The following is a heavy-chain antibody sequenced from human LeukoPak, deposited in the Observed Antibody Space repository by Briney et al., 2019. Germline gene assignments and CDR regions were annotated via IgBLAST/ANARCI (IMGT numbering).Heavy chain of an antibody. CDR1: GGSVSSYY. Sequence: SETLSLTCTVSGGSVSSYYWSWIRQPPGKGLEWIGYIYYSGSTNYNPSLKSRVTISVDTSKNQFSLKLGSVTAADTAVYHCARDNWNYGSSMDVWGQGTTVTVSS. V-gene: IGHV4-59*02. CDR3: ARDNWNYGSSMDV. CDR2: IYYSGST. D-gene: IGHD1-7*01. J-gene: IGHJ6*02.